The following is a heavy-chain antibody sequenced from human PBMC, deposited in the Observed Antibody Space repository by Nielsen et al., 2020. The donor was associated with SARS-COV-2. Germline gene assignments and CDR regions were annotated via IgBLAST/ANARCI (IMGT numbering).Heavy chain of an antibody. J-gene: IGHJ4*02. Sequence: GESLKISCEASGFTFSDYYMSWIRQAPGKGLEWVSYISTSSSYTNYADSVKGRFTISRDNAENSLSLQMNSLRAEDTAVYYCARGCYYYDSRHYFDYWGQGTLVTVSS. V-gene: IGHV3-11*06. CDR1: GFTFSDYY. D-gene: IGHD3-22*01. CDR3: ARGCYYYDSRHYFDY. CDR2: ISTSSSYT.